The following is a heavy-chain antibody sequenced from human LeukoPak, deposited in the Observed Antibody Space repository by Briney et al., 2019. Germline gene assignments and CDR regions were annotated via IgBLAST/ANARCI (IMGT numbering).Heavy chain of an antibody. J-gene: IGHJ4*02. CDR2: ISSSSSYI. CDR3: ARHAILTGYPSFDY. CDR1: GLTFSSYS. V-gene: IGHV3-21*01. D-gene: IGHD3-9*01. Sequence: GGSLRLSCAASGLTFSSYSMNWVRQAPGKGLEWVSSISSSSSYIYYADSVKGRFTISRDNAKNSLYLQMNSLRAEDTAVYYCARHAILTGYPSFDYWGQGTLVTVSS.